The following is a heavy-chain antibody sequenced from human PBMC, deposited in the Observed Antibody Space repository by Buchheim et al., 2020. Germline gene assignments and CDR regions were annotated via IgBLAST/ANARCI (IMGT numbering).Heavy chain of an antibody. J-gene: IGHJ4*02. CDR1: GFTFSSYA. CDR2: ISYDGSNK. Sequence: QVQLVESGGGVVQPGRSLRLSCAASGFTFSSYAMHWVRQAPGKGLEWVAVISYDGSNKYYADSVKGRFTISRDNSTHTLYLQMNSLRAEDTAVYYCAREEFGELFQRFDYWGQGTL. V-gene: IGHV3-30-3*01. D-gene: IGHD3-10*01. CDR3: AREEFGELFQRFDY.